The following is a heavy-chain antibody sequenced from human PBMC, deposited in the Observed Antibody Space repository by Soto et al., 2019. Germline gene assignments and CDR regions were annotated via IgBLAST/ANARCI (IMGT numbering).Heavy chain of an antibody. D-gene: IGHD6-6*01. V-gene: IGHV3-23*01. Sequence: VQLLESGGGLIQPGGSLRLSCAASGFTFSSYAISWVRQAPGKGLEWVSTITGSGASTYYADSVKGRFTISRDNSENTLYLQMNALRPADRGFYYCAKAARDYTSSSGNDFWGQGTLVTVSS. CDR1: GFTFSSYA. CDR3: AKAARDYTSSSGNDF. CDR2: ITGSGAST. J-gene: IGHJ4*02.